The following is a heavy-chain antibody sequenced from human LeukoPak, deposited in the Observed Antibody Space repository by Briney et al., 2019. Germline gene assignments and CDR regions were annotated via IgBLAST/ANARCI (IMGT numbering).Heavy chain of an antibody. D-gene: IGHD4-17*01. CDR1: GGSIRSYY. J-gene: IGHJ4*02. CDR3: ARERARYGDFEY. Sequence: PSETLSLTCTVSGGSIRSYYWTWIRQPPGKGLEWIGYIYYSGSTNYNPSLKSRVTISVDTSKNQFSLKLSSVTAADTAVYYCARERARYGDFEYCGQGTLVTVSS. CDR2: IYYSGST. V-gene: IGHV4-59*01.